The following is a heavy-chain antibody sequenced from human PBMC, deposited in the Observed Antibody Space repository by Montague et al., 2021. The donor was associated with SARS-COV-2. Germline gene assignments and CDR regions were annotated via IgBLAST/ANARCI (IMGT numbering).Heavy chain of an antibody. CDR1: GGSVSSGSFH. V-gene: IGHV4-61*01. J-gene: IGHJ4*02. Sequence: SETLSLTCTVSGGSVSSGSFHWSWIRQPPGKGLEYIGYISSSGSANYNPSFKSRVAISLDTSENQLSLRLSSVTAADTAVYYCANKDAYDVPIDYWGLGTLVTVSS. D-gene: IGHD3-16*01. CDR3: ANKDAYDVPIDY. CDR2: ISSSGSA.